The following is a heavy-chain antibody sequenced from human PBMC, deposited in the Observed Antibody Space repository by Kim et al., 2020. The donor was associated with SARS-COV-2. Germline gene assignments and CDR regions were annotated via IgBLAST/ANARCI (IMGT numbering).Heavy chain of an antibody. CDR2: ISGSSSST. CDR1: GFIFSDYY. Sequence: GGSLRLSCAASGFIFSDYYMSWIRQAPGKGLEWVSHISGSSSSTNHADSAKGRFTISRDNSKNLVYLQMNSLRADDTAVYYCGRVGGGRSSSWLSHGMDVWGQGTTVTVSS. CDR3: GRVGGGRSSSWLSHGMDV. V-gene: IGHV3-11*06. J-gene: IGHJ6*02. D-gene: IGHD6-13*01.